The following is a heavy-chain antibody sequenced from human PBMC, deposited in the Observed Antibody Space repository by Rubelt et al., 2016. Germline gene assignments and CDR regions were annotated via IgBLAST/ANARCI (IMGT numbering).Heavy chain of an antibody. CDR1: GYSINSGYF. CDR2: IYSSGTT. CDR3: AGNDYGDYDDAFDI. Sequence: QVLLQESGPGLVKPSETLSLTCTVSGYSINSGYFWGWIRQSPGKGLEWIAAIYSSGTTYYGPSLRSRVTISVDTSKNQNSLGRSTVDAADTAGYYCAGNDYGDYDDAFDIWGQGTMVTGSS. J-gene: IGHJ3*02. V-gene: IGHV4-38-2*02. D-gene: IGHD4-17*01.